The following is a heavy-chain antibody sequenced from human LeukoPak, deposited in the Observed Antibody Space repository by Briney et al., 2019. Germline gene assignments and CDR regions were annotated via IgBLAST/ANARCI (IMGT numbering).Heavy chain of an antibody. CDR1: GGTFSSYA. Sequence: GASVKVSCKASGGTFSSYAISWVRQAPGQGLEWMGGIIPIFGTANYAQKFQGRVTITADESTSTAYMELSSLRSEDTAVYYCATIGYDILTGYYRLNWFDPWGQGTLVTVSS. CDR3: ATIGYDILTGYYRLNWFDP. V-gene: IGHV1-69*13. D-gene: IGHD3-9*01. J-gene: IGHJ5*02. CDR2: IIPIFGTA.